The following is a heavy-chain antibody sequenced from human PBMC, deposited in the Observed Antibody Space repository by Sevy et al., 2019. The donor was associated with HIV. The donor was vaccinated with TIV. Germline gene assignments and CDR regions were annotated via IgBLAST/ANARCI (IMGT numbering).Heavy chain of an antibody. CDR3: TKDRRDLLRYFVS. J-gene: IGHJ4*02. V-gene: IGHV3-9*01. D-gene: IGHD3-9*01. Sequence: GGSLRLSCAASGFTFDDYAMHWVRQAPGKGLEWVSGISWNSGRIGYADSVKGRFTISRDNARNSLYLQKNSLRAEDTAFYYCTKDRRDLLRYFVSWGQGTPVTVSS. CDR1: GFTFDDYA. CDR2: ISWNSGRI.